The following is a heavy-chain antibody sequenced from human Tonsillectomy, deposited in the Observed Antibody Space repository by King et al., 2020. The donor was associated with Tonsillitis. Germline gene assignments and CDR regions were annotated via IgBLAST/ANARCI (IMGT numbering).Heavy chain of an antibody. Sequence: QLQESGPGLVKPSGTLSLTCAVSGGSISSSNWWSWVRQPPGKGLEWIGEIYHSGNTNYNPSLKSRVTISVDKSKNQFSLMLSSVTAADTAVYYCARGFGGYSYGSSFDYWGQGTLVTVSS. CDR1: GGSISSSNW. V-gene: IGHV4-4*02. CDR2: IYHSGNT. D-gene: IGHD5-18*01. CDR3: ARGFGGYSYGSSFDY. J-gene: IGHJ4*02.